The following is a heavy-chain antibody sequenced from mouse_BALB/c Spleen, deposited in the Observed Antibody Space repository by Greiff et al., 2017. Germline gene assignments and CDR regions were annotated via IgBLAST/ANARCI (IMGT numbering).Heavy chain of an antibody. CDR3: ARGKVYGNYSWFAY. Sequence: EVMLVESGGGLVKPGGSLKLSCAASGFTFSSYAMSWVRQSPEKRLEWVAEISSGGSYTYYPDTVTGRFTISRDNAKNTLYLEMSSLRSEDTAMYYCARGKVYGNYSWFAYWGQGTLVTVSA. D-gene: IGHD2-1*01. J-gene: IGHJ3*01. V-gene: IGHV5-9-4*01. CDR2: ISSGGSYT. CDR1: GFTFSSYA.